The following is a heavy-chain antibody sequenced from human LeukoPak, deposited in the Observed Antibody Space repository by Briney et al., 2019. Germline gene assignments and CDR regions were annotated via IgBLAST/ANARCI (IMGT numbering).Heavy chain of an antibody. CDR1: GFTFSSYA. Sequence: QTGGSLRLSCAASGFTFSSYAMYWVRQAPGKGLEWVAVISYDGSNKYYADSVKGRFAISRDNSKNTLYLQMDSLRTEDTAVYYCAKARNYYDSSGILDYWGQGTLVTVSS. CDR2: ISYDGSNK. J-gene: IGHJ4*02. V-gene: IGHV3-30*09. CDR3: AKARNYYDSSGILDY. D-gene: IGHD3-22*01.